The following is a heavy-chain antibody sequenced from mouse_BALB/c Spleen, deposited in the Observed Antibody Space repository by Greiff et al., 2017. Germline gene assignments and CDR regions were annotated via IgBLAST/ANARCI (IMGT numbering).Heavy chain of an antibody. Sequence: EVMLVESGGGLVKPGGSLKLSCAASGFTFSSYAMSWVRQTPEKRLEWVATISSGGSYTYYPDSVKGRFTISRDNAKNTLYLQMSSLRSEDTAMYYCARQEGLPFDYWGQGTTLTVSS. CDR2: ISSGGSYT. CDR3: ARQEGLPFDY. V-gene: IGHV5-9-3*01. J-gene: IGHJ2*01. CDR1: GFTFSSYA. D-gene: IGHD3-1*01.